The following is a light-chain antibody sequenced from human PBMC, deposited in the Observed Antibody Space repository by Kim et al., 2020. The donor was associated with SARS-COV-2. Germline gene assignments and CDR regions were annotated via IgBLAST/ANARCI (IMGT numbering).Light chain of an antibody. Sequence: QSITKSWNATSSDVGSYNLVSWYQKHPGKAPKLMIYEVSKRPSGVSNRFAGSKSGNTASLPISGLQADDAADYYCCSYAGSSTFAVFGGGTQLTVL. CDR3: CSYAGSSTFAV. CDR1: SSDVGSYNL. V-gene: IGLV2-23*02. CDR2: EVS. J-gene: IGLJ2*01.